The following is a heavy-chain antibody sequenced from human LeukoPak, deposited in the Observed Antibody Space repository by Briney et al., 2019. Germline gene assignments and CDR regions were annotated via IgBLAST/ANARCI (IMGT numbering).Heavy chain of an antibody. CDR1: GFTVSNNY. Sequence: GGSLRLSCAASGFTVSNNYMSWVRQAPGKGLEWVSVIYSGGSTYYADSVKGRFTISRDNSKNTLYLQMNSLRAEDTAVYYCAGITESQITRDYWGQGTLVTVSS. V-gene: IGHV3-66*02. CDR2: IYSGGST. J-gene: IGHJ4*02. D-gene: IGHD1-14*01. CDR3: AGITESQITRDY.